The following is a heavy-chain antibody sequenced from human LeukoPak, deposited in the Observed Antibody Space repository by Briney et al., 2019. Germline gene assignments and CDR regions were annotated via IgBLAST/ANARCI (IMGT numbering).Heavy chain of an antibody. D-gene: IGHD4-17*01. Sequence: ASVKVSCKASGYTFTGYYMHWVRQAPGQGLEWMGRINPNSGGTNYAQKLQGRVTMTTDTSTSTAYMELRSLRSDDTAVYYCARHLYGDYFFDYWGQGTLVTVSS. CDR1: GYTFTGYY. J-gene: IGHJ4*02. CDR2: INPNSGGT. V-gene: IGHV1-2*06. CDR3: ARHLYGDYFFDY.